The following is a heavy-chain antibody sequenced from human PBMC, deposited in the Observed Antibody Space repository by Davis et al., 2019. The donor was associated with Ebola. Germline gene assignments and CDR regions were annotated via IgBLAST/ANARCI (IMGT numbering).Heavy chain of an antibody. CDR2: IHSDGTST. D-gene: IGHD4-11*01. V-gene: IGHV3-74*01. Sequence: HTGGSLRLSCAASGFSFSSTWMHWVRQAPGKGLVWVSRIHSDGTSTIYTDSVKGRFTISRDNSKNTLYLQMNSLRPEDTAVYYCARDSDDYSFDYWGQGTLVTVSS. J-gene: IGHJ4*02. CDR3: ARDSDDYSFDY. CDR1: GFSFSSTW.